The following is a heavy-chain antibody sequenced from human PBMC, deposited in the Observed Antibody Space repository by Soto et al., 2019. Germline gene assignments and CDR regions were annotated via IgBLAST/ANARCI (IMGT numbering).Heavy chain of an antibody. J-gene: IGHJ5*02. V-gene: IGHV3-15*01. CDR2: IKSKTDGGTT. D-gene: IGHD3-22*01. CDR1: GFTFSNAW. Sequence: GGSLRLSCAASGFTFSNAWMSWVRQAPGKGLEWVGRIKSKTDGGTTDYAAPVKGRFTISRDDSKNTLYLQMNSLKTEDTAVYYCTTDITMIGVASLGLYWFDPWGQGTLVTVSS. CDR3: TTDITMIGVASLGLYWFDP.